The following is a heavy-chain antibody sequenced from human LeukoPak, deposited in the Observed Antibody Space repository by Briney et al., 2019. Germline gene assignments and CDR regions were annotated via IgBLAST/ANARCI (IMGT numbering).Heavy chain of an antibody. CDR3: AKGSSAATFGGVIALPGGY. J-gene: IGHJ4*02. V-gene: IGHV3-23*01. CDR1: GFTFRTYA. Sequence: PGGSLRLSCVASGFTFRTYAMSWVRQAPGKGLEWVSGISDSGGTTYYVDSVKGRFTISRDNSKNTLYLQMNSLRAEDAAVYYCAKGSSAATFGGVIALPGGYWGQGTLVTVSS. D-gene: IGHD3-16*02. CDR2: ISDSGGTT.